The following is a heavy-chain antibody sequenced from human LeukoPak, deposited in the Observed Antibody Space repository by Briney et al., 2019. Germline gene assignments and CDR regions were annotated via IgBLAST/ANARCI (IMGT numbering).Heavy chain of an antibody. J-gene: IGHJ5*02. CDR3: TRRGPPATNWFDP. V-gene: IGHV1-18*01. Sequence: GASVTVSCKTSGYTFTSHGINWVRQAPGQGLEWMGWISTYNGDTNSAQKFQGRVTLTTDTSTSKAYMELRSLRYDDTAGYYCTRRGPPATNWFDPWGQGTLVTVSS. CDR2: ISTYNGDT. CDR1: GYTFTSHG. D-gene: IGHD3-10*01.